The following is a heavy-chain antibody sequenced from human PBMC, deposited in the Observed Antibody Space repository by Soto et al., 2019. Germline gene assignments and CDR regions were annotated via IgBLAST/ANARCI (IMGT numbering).Heavy chain of an antibody. CDR1: GYTFTSYG. J-gene: IGHJ6*03. CDR2: ISAYNGNT. V-gene: IGHV1-18*01. Sequence: ASVKVSCKASGYTFTSYGISWVRQAPGQGLEWMGWISAYNGNTNYAQKLQGRVTMTTDTSTSTAYMELRSLRSDDTAVYYCARSPFLGVFSWYYYYMDVGGKGTTVTVPS. D-gene: IGHD3-16*02. CDR3: ARSPFLGVFSWYYYYMDV.